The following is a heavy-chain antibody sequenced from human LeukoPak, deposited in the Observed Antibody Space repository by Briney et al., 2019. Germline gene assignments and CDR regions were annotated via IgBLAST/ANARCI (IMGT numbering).Heavy chain of an antibody. Sequence: SETLSLTCSVSGGSVTGVGYFWSWIRQHPGKGLEWIGFASYSGGTYYNPSLMSRITISVDRSQNQISLRMRGVTAGDTAVYFWAKAEWEYFYFASGGQGALVAVSS. CDR3: AKAEWEYFYFAS. V-gene: IGHV4-31*03. CDR1: GGSVTGVGYF. J-gene: IGHJ4*02. D-gene: IGHD1-26*01. CDR2: ASYSGGT.